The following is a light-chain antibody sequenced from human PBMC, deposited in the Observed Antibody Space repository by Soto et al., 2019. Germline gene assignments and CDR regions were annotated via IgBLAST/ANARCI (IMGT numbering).Light chain of an antibody. Sequence: QSVLTQPPSVSGAPGQRVTISCTGSSSNIGANYDVHWYQQRPETAPKLLIYGNSNRASGVPDRFSGSKSGTSASLAITGLQAEDEADYYCQSNDSSLSGYVFGTGTKLTVL. CDR3: QSNDSSLSGYV. CDR2: GNS. CDR1: SSNIGANYD. J-gene: IGLJ1*01. V-gene: IGLV1-40*01.